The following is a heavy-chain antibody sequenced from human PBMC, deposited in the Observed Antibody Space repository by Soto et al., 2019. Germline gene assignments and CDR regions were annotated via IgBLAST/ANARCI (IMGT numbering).Heavy chain of an antibody. J-gene: IGHJ5*02. D-gene: IGHD3-10*01. CDR1: GFTFSSYW. V-gene: IGHV3-74*01. Sequence: HPGGSLRLSCAASGFTFSSYWMHWVRQAPGKGLVWVSRINSDGSSTSYADSVKGRFTISRDNAKNTLYLQMNSLRAEDTAVYYCARARKPRSWVLLWFGECWFDPWGQGTLVTVSS. CDR2: INSDGSST. CDR3: ARARKPRSWVLLWFGECWFDP.